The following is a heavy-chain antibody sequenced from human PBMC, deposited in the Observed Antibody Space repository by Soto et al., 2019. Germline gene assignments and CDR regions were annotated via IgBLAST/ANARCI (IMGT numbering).Heavy chain of an antibody. V-gene: IGHV1-2*04. Sequence: GASVKVSCKASGYTFTGYYMHWVRQAPGQGLEWMGWINPNSGGTNYAQKFQGWVTMTRDTSISTACMELSRLRSDDTAVYYCARGQEGSYSSGWYELDYWGQGTLVTVSS. CDR1: GYTFTGYY. CDR3: ARGQEGSYSSGWYELDY. J-gene: IGHJ4*02. CDR2: INPNSGGT. D-gene: IGHD6-19*01.